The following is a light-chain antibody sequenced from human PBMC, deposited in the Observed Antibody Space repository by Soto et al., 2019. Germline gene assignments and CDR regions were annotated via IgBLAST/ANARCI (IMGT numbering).Light chain of an antibody. CDR2: GTS. J-gene: IGKJ1*01. CDR1: QSVSSDY. V-gene: IGKV3-20*01. Sequence: EIVLTQSPGTLSLSLGERATLSCRASQSVSSDYVAWYRQKPGQAPRLLIHGTSYRATGIPDRFRGSGSGTDFILTISRLEPEDFAVYYCQQYGSSPTFGQGTKVDIK. CDR3: QQYGSSPT.